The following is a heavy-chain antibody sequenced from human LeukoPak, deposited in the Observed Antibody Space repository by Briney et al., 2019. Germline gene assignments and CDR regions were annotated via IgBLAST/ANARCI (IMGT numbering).Heavy chain of an antibody. CDR1: GYSISSGHY. Sequence: SETLSLTCTVSGYSISSGHYWAWIRQPPGKGLEWIGSIYHSGSTYYNPSLRSRVTISVDTSKNQFSLKLSSVTAADTAVYSCSRVIAAPGTPFDYWGQGTLVTVSS. V-gene: IGHV4-38-2*02. CDR3: SRVIAAPGTPFDY. CDR2: IYHSGST. D-gene: IGHD6-13*01. J-gene: IGHJ4*02.